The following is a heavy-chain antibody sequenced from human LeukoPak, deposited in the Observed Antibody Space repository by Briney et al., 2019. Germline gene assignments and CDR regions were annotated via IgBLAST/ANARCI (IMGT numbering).Heavy chain of an antibody. CDR1: GYTFTGYY. CDR2: INPSAGTT. V-gene: IGHV1-46*01. CDR3: ARGVVVHEYTYGTFDY. Sequence: ASVKVSCKASGYTFTGYYKHWVRQAPGQGLEWMGRINPSAGTTTYAQKFQGRVTMTRDTSTSTVYMELSSLRSEDTAVYYCARGVVVHEYTYGTFDYWGQGTLVTVSS. J-gene: IGHJ4*02. D-gene: IGHD5-18*01.